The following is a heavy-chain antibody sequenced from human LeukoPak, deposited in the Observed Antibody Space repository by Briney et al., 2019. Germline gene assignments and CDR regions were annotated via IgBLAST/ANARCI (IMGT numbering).Heavy chain of an antibody. CDR1: GFTSSSYG. CDR3: AKGSQPLSYYYYMDV. CDR2: ISGSGGST. D-gene: IGHD3-10*01. V-gene: IGHV3-23*01. Sequence: GGTLTLSCAASGFTSSSYGMSWVRQAPGKGLEWVSAISGSGGSTYYADSVKGRFTISRDNSKNTLYLQMNSLRAEDTAVYYCAKGSQPLSYYYYMDVWGKGTTVTISS. J-gene: IGHJ6*03.